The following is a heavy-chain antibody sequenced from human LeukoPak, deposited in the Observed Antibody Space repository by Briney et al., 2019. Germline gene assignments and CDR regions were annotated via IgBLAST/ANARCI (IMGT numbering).Heavy chain of an antibody. CDR3: ARNGGYSSSWDYYYYGMDV. J-gene: IGHJ6*02. CDR1: GGSISSYY. Sequence: SETLSLTCTVSGGSISSYYWSWIRQPPGKGLEWIGYIYYSGSTNYNPSLKSRVTISVDASKNQFSLKLSSVTAADTAVYYCARNGGYSSSWDYYYYGMDVWGQGTTVTVSS. CDR2: IYYSGST. D-gene: IGHD6-13*01. V-gene: IGHV4-59*08.